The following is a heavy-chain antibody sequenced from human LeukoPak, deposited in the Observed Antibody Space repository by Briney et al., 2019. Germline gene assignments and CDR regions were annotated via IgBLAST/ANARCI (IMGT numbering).Heavy chain of an antibody. V-gene: IGHV4-39*01. CDR1: GGSISSSSYY. CDR2: IYYSGST. Sequence: SETLSLTCTVSGGSISSSSYYWGWIRQPPGKGLEWIGSIYYSGSTYYNPSLKSRVTISVDTSKNRFSLKLSSVTAADTAVYYCARLVYYGSGMGYFDYWGQGTLVTVSS. J-gene: IGHJ4*02. D-gene: IGHD3-10*01. CDR3: ARLVYYGSGMGYFDY.